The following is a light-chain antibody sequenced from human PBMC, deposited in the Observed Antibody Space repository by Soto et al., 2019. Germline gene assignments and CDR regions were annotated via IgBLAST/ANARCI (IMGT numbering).Light chain of an antibody. J-gene: IGLJ1*01. Sequence: QSALTQPASVSGSPGQSITISCTGTSSDVGGYNYVSWYQQHPGKAPKLMIYDVSNRPLGVSNRFSGSKSGNTASLTISGLQAEDEGDYYCSSYTSSSAYVFGTGTKVTVL. CDR2: DVS. CDR1: SSDVGGYNY. CDR3: SSYTSSSAYV. V-gene: IGLV2-14*01.